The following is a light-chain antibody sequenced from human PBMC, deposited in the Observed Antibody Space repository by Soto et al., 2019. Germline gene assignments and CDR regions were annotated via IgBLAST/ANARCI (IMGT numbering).Light chain of an antibody. Sequence: EIVFTQSPGTLSLSPGERATLSCRASQSISSNYLAWYQHKPGQAPRLLIYDASSKATGTPDRFSGSGSGTDFTLTIRRLETEDLAVYYCQYYGSSHSNTVGKGTRREIK. CDR3: QYYGSSHSNT. CDR1: QSISSNY. CDR2: DAS. V-gene: IGKV3-20*01. J-gene: IGKJ5*01.